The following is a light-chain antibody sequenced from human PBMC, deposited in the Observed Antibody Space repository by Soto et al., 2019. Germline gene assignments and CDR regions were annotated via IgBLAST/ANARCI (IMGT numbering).Light chain of an antibody. Sequence: EIVLTQSPGTLSLSPGERATFSCRASQSVSNSSLAWYHQKPGQAPRLLLFAASRRATGIPDTFSGSGSGTDFTLTISRLEPEDFAVYYCQVYGNSPMYTFGQGTRLEPK. V-gene: IGKV3-20*01. CDR3: QVYGNSPMYT. CDR1: QSVSNSS. CDR2: AAS. J-gene: IGKJ2*01.